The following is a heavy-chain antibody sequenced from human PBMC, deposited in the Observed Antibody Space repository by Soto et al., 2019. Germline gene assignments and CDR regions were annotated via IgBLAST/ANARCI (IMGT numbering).Heavy chain of an antibody. Sequence: QVQLVQSGAEVKKSGASVKVSCKASGYTFTSHDINWVRQATGQGLEWMGWMNPNSGNTGYAQKLQGRATMTRNTSISTAYMELSSLRSEDTAVYYCARWYYGYYARFDYWGQGTLVTVSS. D-gene: IGHD4-17*01. J-gene: IGHJ4*02. V-gene: IGHV1-8*01. CDR3: ARWYYGYYARFDY. CDR2: MNPNSGNT. CDR1: GYTFTSHD.